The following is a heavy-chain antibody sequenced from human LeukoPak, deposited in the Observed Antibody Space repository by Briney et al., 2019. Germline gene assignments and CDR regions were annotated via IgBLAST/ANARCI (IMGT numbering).Heavy chain of an antibody. CDR1: GFTFSSYA. Sequence: HSGGSLRLSCAASGFTFSSYAMHWVRQAPGKGLEWVAVISYDGGNKYYADSVKGRFTISRDNSKNTLYLQMNSLRAEDTAVYYCARGRGIQLWLVPTDYWGQGTLVTVSS. D-gene: IGHD5-18*01. CDR3: ARGRGIQLWLVPTDY. V-gene: IGHV3-30-3*01. J-gene: IGHJ4*02. CDR2: ISYDGGNK.